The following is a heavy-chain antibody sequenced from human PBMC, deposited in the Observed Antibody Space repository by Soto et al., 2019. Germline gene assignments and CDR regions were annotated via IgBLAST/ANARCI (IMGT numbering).Heavy chain of an antibody. Sequence: PGGSLRLSCAASGFTVSSKYMSWVRQAPGKGLEWVSLIQSGGPTYYADSVKGRFTISRDTSENTVHLQMDSLRAEDTAVYDGAGDDVLCEGGRCYGAPLAVGGKGTTVPAPS. CDR2: IQSGGPT. J-gene: IGHJ6*04. D-gene: IGHD2-15*01. V-gene: IGHV3-66*01. CDR1: GFTVSSKY. CDR3: AGDDVLCEGGRCYGAPLAV.